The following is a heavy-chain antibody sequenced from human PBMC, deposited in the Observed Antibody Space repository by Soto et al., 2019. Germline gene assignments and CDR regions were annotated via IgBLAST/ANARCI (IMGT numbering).Heavy chain of an antibody. CDR3: ARDSYYYDSSGYYGMRGAFDI. CDR1: GFTFSSYW. V-gene: IGHV3-7*03. CDR2: IKQDGSEK. Sequence: PVGSLRLSCAASGFTFSSYWMSWVRQAPGKGLEWVANIKQDGSEKYYVDSVKGRFTISRDNAKNSLYLQMNSLRAEDTAVYYCARDSYYYDSSGYYGMRGAFDIWGQGTMVTVSS. J-gene: IGHJ3*02. D-gene: IGHD3-22*01.